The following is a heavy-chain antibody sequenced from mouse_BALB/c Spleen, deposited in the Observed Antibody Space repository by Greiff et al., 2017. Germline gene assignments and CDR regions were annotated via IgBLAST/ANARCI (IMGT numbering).Heavy chain of an antibody. CDR1: GFTFSSFG. D-gene: IGHD2-4*01. J-gene: IGHJ3*01. CDR2: ISSGSSTI. Sequence: DVKLVESGGGLVQPGGSRKLSCAASGFTFSSFGMHWVRQAPEKGLEWVAYISSGSSTIYYADTVKGRFTISRDNPKNTLFLQMTSLRSEDTAMYYCARDLITNWGQGTLVTVSA. V-gene: IGHV5-17*02. CDR3: ARDLITN.